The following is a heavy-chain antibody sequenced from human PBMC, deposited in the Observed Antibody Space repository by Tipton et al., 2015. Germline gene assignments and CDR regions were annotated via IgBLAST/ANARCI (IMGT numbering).Heavy chain of an antibody. CDR3: ARDLEHGMDV. CDR2: ISFSDTT. CDR1: GGSVSSGSYY. Sequence: TLSLTCTVSGGSVSSGSYYWSWIRQPPGKGLEWIGYISFSDTTHYNPSLKRRVTISLDTSKNQSSLTLNSVTAADTAVYYCARDLEHGMDVWGQGTTVTVSS. J-gene: IGHJ6*02. D-gene: IGHD5-24*01. V-gene: IGHV4-61*01.